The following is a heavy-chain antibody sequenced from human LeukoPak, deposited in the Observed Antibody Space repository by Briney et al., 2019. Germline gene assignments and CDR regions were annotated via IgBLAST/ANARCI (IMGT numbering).Heavy chain of an antibody. J-gene: IGHJ4*02. CDR3: AKLDCSSTSCYEDY. D-gene: IGHD2-2*01. CDR2: ISGSGGST. CDR1: GFTFSSYT. V-gene: IGHV3-23*01. Sequence: GGSLRLSCAASGFTFSSYTMNWVRQAPGKGLEWVSAISGSGGSTYYADSVKGRFTISRDNSKNTLYLQMNSLRAEDTAVYYCAKLDCSSTSCYEDYWGQGTLVTVSS.